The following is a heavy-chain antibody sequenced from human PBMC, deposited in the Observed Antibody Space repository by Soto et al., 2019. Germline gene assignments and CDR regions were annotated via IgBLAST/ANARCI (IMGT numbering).Heavy chain of an antibody. Sequence: PGGSLRLSCAASGFTFSTYAMAWIRQAPGKGLEWVSGISNNGGRTYYAASVKGRFTISRDNSKNTLYLQMNSLSPEDTAIYYCAKDHQTTIPVASDCWGEATLVTVA. CDR3: AKDHQTTIPVASDC. CDR2: ISNNGGRT. V-gene: IGHV3-23*01. J-gene: IGHJ4*02. D-gene: IGHD2-2*02. CDR1: GFTFSTYA.